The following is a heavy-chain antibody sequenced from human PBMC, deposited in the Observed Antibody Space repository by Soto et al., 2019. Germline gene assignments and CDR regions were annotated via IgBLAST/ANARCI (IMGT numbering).Heavy chain of an antibody. Sequence: SLRLSCAASGFTFSDYNMNWVRQAPGKGPEWVSYIGGSGSPIFYADSVKGRFTISRDNAKNSLYLQMNSLRAEDTAVYYCARGLGSSWFFLWGQGTLVTVSS. CDR3: ARGLGSSWFFL. V-gene: IGHV3-48*01. CDR2: IGGSGSPI. CDR1: GFTFSDYN. D-gene: IGHD6-13*01. J-gene: IGHJ5*02.